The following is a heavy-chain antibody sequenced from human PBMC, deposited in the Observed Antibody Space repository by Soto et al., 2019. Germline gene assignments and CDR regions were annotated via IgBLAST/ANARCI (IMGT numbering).Heavy chain of an antibody. D-gene: IGHD3-10*01. J-gene: IGHJ5*02. CDR3: ARVRYYYGSGMWWFDP. Sequence: SETLSLTCAVYGGSFSGYYWSWIRQPPGKGLEWVGEINHSGSTNYNPSLKSRVTISVDTSKNQFSLKLSSVTAADTAVYYCARVRYYYGSGMWWFDPWGQGTLVTVSS. V-gene: IGHV4-34*01. CDR2: INHSGST. CDR1: GGSFSGYY.